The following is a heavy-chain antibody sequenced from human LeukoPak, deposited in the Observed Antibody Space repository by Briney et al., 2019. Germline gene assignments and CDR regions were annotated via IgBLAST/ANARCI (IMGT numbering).Heavy chain of an antibody. CDR2: IWYDGSNK. CDR1: GFTFSSYG. J-gene: IGHJ4*02. CDR3: AREGPRGNSQFDY. D-gene: IGHD2/OR15-2a*01. Sequence: GGSLRLSCAASGFTFSSYGMHWVRQAPGKGLEWVALIWYDGSNKYYADSVKGRLTISRDNSKNTLYLQMDSLRAEDTAVYYCAREGPRGNSQFDYWGQGTLVTVSS. V-gene: IGHV3-33*01.